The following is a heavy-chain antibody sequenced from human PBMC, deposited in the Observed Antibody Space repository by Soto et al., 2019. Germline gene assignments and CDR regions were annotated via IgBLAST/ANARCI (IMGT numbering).Heavy chain of an antibody. CDR1: GYTFTSYY. V-gene: IGHV1-46*01. Sequence: ASVKVSCKASGYTFTSYYMHWVRQAPGQGLEWMGIINPSGGSTSYAQKFQGRVTMTRDTSTSTVYMELSSLRSEDTAVYYCARDFIDSVVVPAAPNDAFDIWGQGTMVTVS. CDR3: ARDFIDSVVVPAAPNDAFDI. J-gene: IGHJ3*02. CDR2: INPSGGST. D-gene: IGHD2-2*01.